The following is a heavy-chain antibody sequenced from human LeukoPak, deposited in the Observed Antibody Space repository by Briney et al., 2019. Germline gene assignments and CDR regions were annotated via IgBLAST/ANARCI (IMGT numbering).Heavy chain of an antibody. Sequence: GGSLRLSCAASGFTFSSYWMSWVRQAPGKGLEWVANIKQDGSEKYYVDSVKGRFTISRDNAKNSLYLQMNSLRAEDTAVYYCARDDRWAAAGDVHNWFDPWGQGTLVTVSS. CDR1: GFTFSSYW. CDR2: IKQDGSEK. CDR3: ARDDRWAAAGDVHNWFDP. J-gene: IGHJ5*02. V-gene: IGHV3-7*01. D-gene: IGHD6-13*01.